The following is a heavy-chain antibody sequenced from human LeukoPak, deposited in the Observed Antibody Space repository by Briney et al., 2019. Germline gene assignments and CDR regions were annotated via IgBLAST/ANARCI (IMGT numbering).Heavy chain of an antibody. Sequence: PGGSLRLSCAASGFTFSSYSMNWVRQAPGKGLEWVSSIGSRSTSIYYADSVKGRFTISRDNAKNSPYLQMNSLRAEDTAVYYCARESSESFDIWGQGTMVTVSS. CDR2: IGSRSTSI. J-gene: IGHJ3*02. V-gene: IGHV3-21*01. CDR3: ARESSESFDI. CDR1: GFTFSSYS. D-gene: IGHD6-25*01.